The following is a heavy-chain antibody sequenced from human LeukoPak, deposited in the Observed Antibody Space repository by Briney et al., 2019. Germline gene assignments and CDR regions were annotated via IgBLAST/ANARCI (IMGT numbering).Heavy chain of an antibody. D-gene: IGHD2-21*01. Sequence: GGSLRLSCAASGFTFSSYAMHRVRQPPGKGLEWVAVISSDGSNKYHADSVKGRFTISRDDHKNTLYLQMNSLRGDDTAVYYCARDKYSDYWGQGTLVTVSS. CDR1: GFTFSSYA. J-gene: IGHJ4*02. CDR3: ARDKYSDY. V-gene: IGHV3-30-3*01. CDR2: ISSDGSNK.